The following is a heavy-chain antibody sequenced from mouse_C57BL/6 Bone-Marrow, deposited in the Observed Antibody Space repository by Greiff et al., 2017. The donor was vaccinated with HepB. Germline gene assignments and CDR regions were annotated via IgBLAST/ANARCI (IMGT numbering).Heavy chain of an antibody. CDR3: AREFPNLLLRF. V-gene: IGHV1-81*01. J-gene: IGHJ2*01. CDR2: IYPRSGNT. Sequence: QVQLKESGAELARPGASVKLSCKASGYTFTSYGISWVKQRTGQGLEWIGEIYPRSGNTYYNEKFKGKATLTADKSSSTAYMELRSLTSEDSAVYFCAREFPNLLLRFGGQGTTLTVSS. D-gene: IGHD1-1*01. CDR1: GYTFTSYG.